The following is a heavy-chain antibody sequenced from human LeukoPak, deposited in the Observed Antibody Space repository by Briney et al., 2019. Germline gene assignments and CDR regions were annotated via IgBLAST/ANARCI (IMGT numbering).Heavy chain of an antibody. CDR2: FSGSGGST. CDR1: GFIFSNYA. CDR3: ARGIHRRVPKENFEY. J-gene: IGHJ4*02. Sequence: GGSLRLSCAASGFIFSNYAMSWVRQAPGKGLQWVSAFSGSGGSTYYADSVKGRFTISRDNAKNSLYLQMNSLRAEDTAVYYCARGIHRRVPKENFEYWGQGTLVTVSS. V-gene: IGHV3-23*01. D-gene: IGHD4/OR15-4a*01.